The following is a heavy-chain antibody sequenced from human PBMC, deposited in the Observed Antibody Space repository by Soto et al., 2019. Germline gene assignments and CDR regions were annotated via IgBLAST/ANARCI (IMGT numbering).Heavy chain of an antibody. Sequence: WASVKVSCKASGGTFSSYAISWVRQAPGQGLEWMGGIIPIFGTANYAQKFQGRVTITADESTSTAYMELSSLRSEDTAVYYCARDPVEYCGGDCYSDYWGQGTLVTVSS. D-gene: IGHD2-21*02. J-gene: IGHJ4*02. CDR3: ARDPVEYCGGDCYSDY. CDR1: GGTFSSYA. CDR2: IIPIFGTA. V-gene: IGHV1-69*13.